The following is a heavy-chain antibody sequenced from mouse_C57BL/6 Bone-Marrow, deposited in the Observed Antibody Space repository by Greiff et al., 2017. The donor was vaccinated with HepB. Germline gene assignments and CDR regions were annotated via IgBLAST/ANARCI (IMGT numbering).Heavy chain of an antibody. CDR2: IDPSDSET. J-gene: IGHJ4*01. CDR3: ASDYYGSTMDY. Sequence: QVQLQQPGAELVRPGSSLKLSCKASGYTFTSYWMHWVKQRPIQGLEWIGNIDPSDSETHYNQKFKDKATLTVDKSSSTAYMQLSSLTSEDAAVYYCASDYYGSTMDYWGQGTSGTVSS. CDR1: GYTFTSYW. D-gene: IGHD1-1*01. V-gene: IGHV1-52*01.